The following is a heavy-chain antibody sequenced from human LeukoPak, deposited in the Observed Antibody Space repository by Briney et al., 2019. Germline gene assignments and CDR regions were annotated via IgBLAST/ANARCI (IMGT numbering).Heavy chain of an antibody. V-gene: IGHV3-9*01. D-gene: IGHD3-10*01. Sequence: SLRLSCAASGFTFDDYAMHWVRQAPGKGLEWVSGISWNSGSIGYADSVKGRFTISRDNAKNSLYLQMNSLRAEDTALYYCAKDSARGVTLFYFDYWGQGTLVTVSS. J-gene: IGHJ4*02. CDR1: GFTFDDYA. CDR2: ISWNSGSI. CDR3: AKDSARGVTLFYFDY.